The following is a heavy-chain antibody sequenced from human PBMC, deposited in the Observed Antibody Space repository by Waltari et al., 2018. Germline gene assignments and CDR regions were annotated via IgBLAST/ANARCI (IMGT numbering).Heavy chain of an antibody. D-gene: IGHD5-18*01. CDR1: GFTFSSYG. J-gene: IGHJ4*02. V-gene: IGHV3-33*06. Sequence: QVQLVESGGGVVQPGRSLRLSCAASGFTFSSYGMHWVRQAPGKGLEWVAVIWYDGSNKYYADSVKGRFTISRDNSKNTLYLQMNSLRAEDTAVYYCAKGASRIQLWPRGFDYWGQGTLVTVSS. CDR2: IWYDGSNK. CDR3: AKGASRIQLWPRGFDY.